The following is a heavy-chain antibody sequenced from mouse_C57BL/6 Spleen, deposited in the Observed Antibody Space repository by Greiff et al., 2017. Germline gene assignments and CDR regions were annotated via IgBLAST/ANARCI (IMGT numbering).Heavy chain of an antibody. V-gene: IGHV5-4*01. CDR1: GFTFSSYA. Sequence: EVKLVESGGGLVKPGGSLKLSCAASGFTFSSYAMSWVRQTPEKRLEWVATISDGGSYTYYPDNVKGRFTISRDNAKNNLYLQMSHLKSEDTAMYYCAREGDKDGWGQGPSVTVSS. CDR3: AREGDKDG. CDR2: ISDGGSYT. J-gene: IGHJ4*01.